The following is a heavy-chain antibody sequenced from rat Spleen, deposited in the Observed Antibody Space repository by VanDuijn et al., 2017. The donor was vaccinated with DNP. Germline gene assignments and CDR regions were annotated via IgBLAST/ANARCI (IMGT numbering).Heavy chain of an antibody. CDR2: ISYEGSGT. D-gene: IGHD1-11*01. V-gene: IGHV5-22*01. CDR3: VRWDYGIYGFDY. CDR1: GFTFSDYY. J-gene: IGHJ2*01. Sequence: EVQLVESGGGLVQPGRSLKLSCAASGFTFSDYYMAWVRQAPKKGLEWVASISYEGSGTYYGDSVKGRFTISRDNAKSTLYLQMYSLRSEDMATYYCVRWDYGIYGFDYWGQGVMVTVSA.